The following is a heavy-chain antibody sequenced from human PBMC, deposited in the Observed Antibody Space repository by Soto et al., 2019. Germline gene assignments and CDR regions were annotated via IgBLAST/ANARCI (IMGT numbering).Heavy chain of an antibody. CDR2: IYTSGST. CDR1: GGSISSYY. CDR3: ARGVRSSFPLDY. J-gene: IGHJ4*02. Sequence: SENLPLTCTVSGGSISSYYWSWIRQPAGKGLEWIGRIYTSGSTNYNPSLRSRVTMSVDTSKNQFSLKLSSVTAAHPAVYYYARGVRSSFPLDYSGQGTLVTVSS. D-gene: IGHD6-6*01. V-gene: IGHV4-4*07.